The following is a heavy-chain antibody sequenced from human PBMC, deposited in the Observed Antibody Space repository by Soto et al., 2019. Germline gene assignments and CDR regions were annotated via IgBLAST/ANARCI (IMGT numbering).Heavy chain of an antibody. Sequence: QVPLVQSGAEVKKPGASVKVSCKASGYTFTSYDINWVRQATGQGLEWMGWMNPNSGNTGYAQKFQGRVTMTRNTSISTAYMELSSLRSEDTAVYYCARSNMVRGNINFDYWGQGTLVTVSS. CDR3: ARSNMVRGNINFDY. V-gene: IGHV1-8*01. J-gene: IGHJ4*02. CDR1: GYTFTSYD. CDR2: MNPNSGNT. D-gene: IGHD3-10*01.